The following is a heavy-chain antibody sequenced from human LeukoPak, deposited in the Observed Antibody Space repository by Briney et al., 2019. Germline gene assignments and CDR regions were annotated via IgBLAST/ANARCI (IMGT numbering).Heavy chain of an antibody. D-gene: IGHD3-16*01. CDR3: AKVRGHTSQEYFQH. CDR2: ISGSGGST. J-gene: IGHJ1*01. Sequence: GGSLRLSCAASGFTFRSYAMSWVGQAPGKGLEWVSAISGSGGSTYYADSVKGRFTISRDISKNTLYLQMNSLRAEDPALYYCAKVRGHTSQEYFQHWGQGTLVTVSS. V-gene: IGHV3-23*01. CDR1: GFTFRSYA.